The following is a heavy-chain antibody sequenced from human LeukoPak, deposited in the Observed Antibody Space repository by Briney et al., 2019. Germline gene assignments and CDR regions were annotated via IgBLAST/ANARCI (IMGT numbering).Heavy chain of an antibody. J-gene: IGHJ3*02. Sequence: SVKVSCKASGGTFSNYAINWVRQAPGQGLEWMGGIIPPFGTANYAQRFHDRVTITADESTSTAYMELSSLRSEDTAVYYCARGSYDAFDIWGQGTMVTVSS. V-gene: IGHV1-69*13. CDR2: IIPPFGTA. CDR3: ARGSYDAFDI. CDR1: GGTFSNYA.